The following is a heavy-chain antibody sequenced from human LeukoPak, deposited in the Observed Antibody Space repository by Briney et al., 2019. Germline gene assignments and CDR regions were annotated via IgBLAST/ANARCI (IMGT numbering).Heavy chain of an antibody. D-gene: IGHD2-15*01. Sequence: PGGSLRLSCAASGFTFSGYSMNWVRQAPGKGLEWVSYITSSGTTIYYADSVKGRFTISRDNAKNTLYLQMNSLRAEDTAVYYCANSLRSYTPNAGYYYYGMDVWGQGTTVTVSS. CDR1: GFTFSGYS. V-gene: IGHV3-48*01. CDR3: ANSLRSYTPNAGYYYYGMDV. CDR2: ITSSGTTI. J-gene: IGHJ6*02.